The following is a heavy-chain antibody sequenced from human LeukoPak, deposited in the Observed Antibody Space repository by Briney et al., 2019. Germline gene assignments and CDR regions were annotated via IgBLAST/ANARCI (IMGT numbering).Heavy chain of an antibody. J-gene: IGHJ4*02. Sequence: GGSLRLSCAASGLPFSSSWMSWVRQAPGKGLEWVANIKEDGSEKYYVDSVKGRFTISRDNAKNSLFLHMNSLRDEDTAVYYCARGYSINDWGQGTLVTVSS. V-gene: IGHV3-7*05. D-gene: IGHD1-14*01. CDR2: IKEDGSEK. CDR3: ARGYSIND. CDR1: GLPFSSSW.